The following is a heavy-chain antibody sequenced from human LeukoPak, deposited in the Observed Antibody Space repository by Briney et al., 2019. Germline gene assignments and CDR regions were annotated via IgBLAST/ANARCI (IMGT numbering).Heavy chain of an antibody. Sequence: GGSLRLSCAASGFTVSSNYMSWVRQAPGKGLEWVSVIYSGGSTYYADSVKGRFTISRDKSKNTLYLQMNSLRAEDTAVCYCARGAVAVAVPFDYWGQGTLVTVSS. J-gene: IGHJ4*02. CDR3: ARGAVAVAVPFDY. CDR1: GFTVSSNY. V-gene: IGHV3-53*01. CDR2: IYSGGST. D-gene: IGHD6-19*01.